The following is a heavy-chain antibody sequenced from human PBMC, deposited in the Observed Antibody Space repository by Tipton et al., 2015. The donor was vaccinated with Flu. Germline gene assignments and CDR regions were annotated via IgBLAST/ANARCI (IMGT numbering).Heavy chain of an antibody. D-gene: IGHD6-19*01. Sequence: GSLRLSCAASGFTVSDSYMSWVRQAPGKGLEWVSSISRTSSFIHYADSVKGRFTISRDNAKNSLFLQMNSLRVEDTAIYYCAREMSQYSSAFDYWGQGTLVTVSS. J-gene: IGHJ4*02. CDR1: GFTVSDSY. CDR2: ISRTSSFI. CDR3: AREMSQYSSAFDY. V-gene: IGHV3-11*05.